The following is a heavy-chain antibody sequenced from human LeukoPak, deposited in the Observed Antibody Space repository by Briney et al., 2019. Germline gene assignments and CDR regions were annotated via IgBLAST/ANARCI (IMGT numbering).Heavy chain of an antibody. CDR2: IYYSGST. Sequence: MASETLSLTCTVSGGSISSSSYYWGWIRQPPGKGLEWIGSIYYSGSTYYNPSLKSRVTISVDTSKNQFSLKLSSVTAADTAVYCCARTYYYDSSGYYFDAFDIWGQGTMVTVSS. J-gene: IGHJ3*02. CDR3: ARTYYYDSSGYYFDAFDI. CDR1: GGSISSSSYY. D-gene: IGHD3-22*01. V-gene: IGHV4-39*01.